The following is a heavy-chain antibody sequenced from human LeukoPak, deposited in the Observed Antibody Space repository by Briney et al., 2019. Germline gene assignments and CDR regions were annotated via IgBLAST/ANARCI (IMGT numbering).Heavy chain of an antibody. CDR3: ARDGNYYDSSGYYPHYFDY. J-gene: IGHJ4*02. Sequence: GGSLRLSCAASGFTLSSYEMNWVRQAPGKGLEWVSYISSSGSAIYYADSARGRFTISRDNAKNSLYLQMNSLRAEDTAVYYCARDGNYYDSSGYYPHYFDYWGQGTLVTVSS. CDR2: ISSSGSAI. CDR1: GFTLSSYE. V-gene: IGHV3-48*03. D-gene: IGHD3-22*01.